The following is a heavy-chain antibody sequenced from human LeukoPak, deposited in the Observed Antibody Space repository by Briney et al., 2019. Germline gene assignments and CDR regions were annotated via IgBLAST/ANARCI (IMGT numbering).Heavy chain of an antibody. Sequence: GSSVKVSCKASGGTFSSYAISWVRQAPGQGLEWMGGTIPIFGTANYAQKFQGRVTITTDESTSTAYMELSSLRSEDTAVYYCAITGTGGNNYYYYYMDVWGKGTTDTVSS. CDR2: TIPIFGTA. J-gene: IGHJ6*03. D-gene: IGHD1-7*01. CDR1: GGTFSSYA. CDR3: AITGTGGNNYYYYYMDV. V-gene: IGHV1-69*05.